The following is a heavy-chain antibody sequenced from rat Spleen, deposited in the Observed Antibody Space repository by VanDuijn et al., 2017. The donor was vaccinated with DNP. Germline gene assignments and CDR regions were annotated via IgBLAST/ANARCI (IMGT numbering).Heavy chain of an antibody. CDR3: MNVAMDA. V-gene: IGHV2S12*01. J-gene: IGHJ4*01. CDR1: GFSLTSYG. Sequence: QVQLKESGPGLVQPSQTLSLTCTVSGFSLTSYGVSWVRQPPGKGLEWIAAISSGGNPYYNSALKSRLSLIRDTSKSQVFLKMNNLQTEDTAIYFCMNVAMDAWGQGTSVTVSS. CDR2: ISSGGNP.